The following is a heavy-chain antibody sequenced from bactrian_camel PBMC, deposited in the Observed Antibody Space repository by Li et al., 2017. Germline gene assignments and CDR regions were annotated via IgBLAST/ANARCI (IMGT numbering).Heavy chain of an antibody. CDR3: AARGPYCYTKLSVRDFTY. V-gene: IGHV3S40*01. J-gene: IGHJ4*01. CDR2: IYTGSGNT. CDR1: GSSASRYY. Sequence: VQLVESGGGSVQAGGSLRLSCAVSGSSASRYYMAWFRQAPGKEREGVARIYTGSGNTYYADSVKGRFTISQDNAKNTVYLQMNSLKPEDTAMYYCAARGPYCYTKLSVRDFTYWGQGTQVTVS. D-gene: IGHD2*01.